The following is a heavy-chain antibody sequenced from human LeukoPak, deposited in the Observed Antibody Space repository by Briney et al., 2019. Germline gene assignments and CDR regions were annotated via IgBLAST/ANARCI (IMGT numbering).Heavy chain of an antibody. CDR1: GDSISSYY. J-gene: IGHJ4*02. CDR3: ARQSGYSSSFDY. CDR2: IYYSGST. V-gene: IGHV4-59*08. D-gene: IGHD6-6*01. Sequence: SETLPLTCTVSGDSISSYYWSWVRQPPGMGLEWIGYIYYSGSTNYNPSLKSRVTISVDTSKNQFSLKLSSVTAADTAVYYCARQSGYSSSFDYWGQGTLVTVSS.